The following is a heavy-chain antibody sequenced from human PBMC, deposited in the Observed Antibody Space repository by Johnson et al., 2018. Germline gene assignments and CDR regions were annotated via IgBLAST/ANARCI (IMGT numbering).Heavy chain of an antibody. CDR3: ARYYYDSSGFSLRGYAFDL. CDR1: GFTFSSYA. CDR2: ISYDGSNK. Sequence: QVQLVQSGGGVVQPGRSLRLSCAASGFTFSSYAMHWVRQAPGQGLEWVAVISYDGSNKYYADSVKGRFTISRDNSKKTLSLQMNSLRAEDTAVYSCARYYYDSSGFSLRGYAFDLWGQGTMVTVSS. D-gene: IGHD3-22*01. J-gene: IGHJ3*01. V-gene: IGHV3-30-3*01.